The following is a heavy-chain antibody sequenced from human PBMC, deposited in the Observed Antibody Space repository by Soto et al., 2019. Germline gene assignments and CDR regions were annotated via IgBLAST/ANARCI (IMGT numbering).Heavy chain of an antibody. CDR1: GGTFSNHA. D-gene: IGHD6-13*01. CDR3: AREVAADGTFREDVFDI. CDR2: IIPIFGTT. V-gene: IGHV1-69*12. J-gene: IGHJ3*02. Sequence: QVHLVQSGAEVKKPGSSVKVSCKASGGTFSNHAINWVRQAPGQGLEWMGRIIPIFGTTNYAQKFQGRVTFTADXPXVXSYMELSSLKHDDTAIYYCAREVAADGTFREDVFDIWGQGTLVTVSS.